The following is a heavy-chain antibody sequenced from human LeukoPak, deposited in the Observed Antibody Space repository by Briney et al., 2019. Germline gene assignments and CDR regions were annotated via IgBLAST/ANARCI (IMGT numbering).Heavy chain of an antibody. V-gene: IGHV1-8*01. CDR1: EYTFTSYD. Sequence: ASVKVSCKASEYTFTSYDINWVRQATGQGLEWMGWMNPNSGNTGYAQKFQGRVTMTRNTSISTAYMELSSLRSEDTAVYYCARGPPRGIVATILHVNYYYYMDVWGKGTTATVSS. D-gene: IGHD5-12*01. CDR3: ARGPPRGIVATILHVNYYYYMDV. J-gene: IGHJ6*03. CDR2: MNPNSGNT.